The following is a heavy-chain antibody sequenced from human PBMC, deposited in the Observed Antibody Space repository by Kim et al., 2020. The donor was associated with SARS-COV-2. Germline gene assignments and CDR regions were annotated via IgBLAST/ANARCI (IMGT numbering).Heavy chain of an antibody. D-gene: IGHD6-13*01. CDR2: DKT. Sequence: DKTYYVETVKGRLTSSRDNSKNTLDLQMSRRRVEDTAVYYCATNLAAAGVVWGQGTLVTVSS. V-gene: IGHV3-66*01. J-gene: IGHJ4*02. CDR3: ATNLAAAGVV.